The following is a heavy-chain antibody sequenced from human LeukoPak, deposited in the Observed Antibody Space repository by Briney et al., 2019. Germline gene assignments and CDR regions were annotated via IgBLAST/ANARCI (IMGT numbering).Heavy chain of an antibody. CDR3: ARGVWRGYSYGVDRGFDY. J-gene: IGHJ4*02. CDR1: GFTFSSYA. D-gene: IGHD5-18*01. CDR2: ILYDGSNK. V-gene: IGHV3-30*01. Sequence: GRSLRLSCAASGFTFSSYAMHWVRQAPGKGLEWVAVILYDGSNKYYADSVKGRFTISRDNSKNTLYLQMNSLRAEDTAVYYCARGVWRGYSYGVDRGFDYWGQGTLVPVSS.